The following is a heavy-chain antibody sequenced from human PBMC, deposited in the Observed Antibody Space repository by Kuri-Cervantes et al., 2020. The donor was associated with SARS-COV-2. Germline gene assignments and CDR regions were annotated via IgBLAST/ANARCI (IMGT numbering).Heavy chain of an antibody. D-gene: IGHD5-24*01. J-gene: IGHJ6*02. Sequence: GESLKISCAASGFTFSSYWMHWVRQAPGKGLVWVSRINPDGSYTNNADSVKGRFTLSRDNAKNMLFLQMNSLRAEDTAVYYCAKDHGGYYFYYGMDVWGQGTTVTVSS. CDR3: AKDHGGYYFYYGMDV. CDR1: GFTFSSYW. CDR2: INPDGSYT. V-gene: IGHV3-74*01.